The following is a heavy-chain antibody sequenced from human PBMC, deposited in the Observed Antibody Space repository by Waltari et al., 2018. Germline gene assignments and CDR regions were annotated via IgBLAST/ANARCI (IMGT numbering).Heavy chain of an antibody. D-gene: IGHD6-19*01. V-gene: IGHV3-23*03. CDR1: GFTFSSYA. Sequence: EVQLLESGGGLVQPGGSLRLSCAASGFTFSSYAMSWVRQAPGKGLEWVSVIYSGGSSTYYADSVKGRFTISRDNSKNTLYLQMNSLRAEDTAVYYCAKGTSGWYDIPFDYWGQGTLVTVSS. CDR3: AKGTSGWYDIPFDY. CDR2: IYSGGSST. J-gene: IGHJ4*02.